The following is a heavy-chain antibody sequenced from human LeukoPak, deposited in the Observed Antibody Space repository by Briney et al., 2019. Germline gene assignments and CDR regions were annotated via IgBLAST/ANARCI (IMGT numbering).Heavy chain of an antibody. CDR2: INHSGYT. CDR3: TRMTTGHDY. J-gene: IGHJ4*02. D-gene: IGHD4-17*01. V-gene: IGHV4-34*01. CDR1: GVSFYDYY. Sequence: SETLSLTCAVSGVSFYDYYWSWVRQTPGKGLEWIGEINHSGYTNDNPSLKSRVTLSIDTSRKQFSLNLRSVTVADAGTYYCTRMTTGHDYWGQGTRVTVSS.